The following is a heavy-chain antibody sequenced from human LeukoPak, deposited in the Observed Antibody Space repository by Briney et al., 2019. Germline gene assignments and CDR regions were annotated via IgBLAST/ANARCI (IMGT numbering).Heavy chain of an antibody. V-gene: IGHV1-2*02. CDR1: GYKFTGYD. J-gene: IGHJ4*02. CDR3: ATFEYTSSSLNY. CDR2: INPNSGGT. D-gene: IGHD6-6*01. Sequence: ASVKVSCKASGYKFTGYDMYWVRQAPGQGLEWIGWINPNSGGTNYAQKFQGRVTMTRDTSISTAYMELSRLRSDDTAVYYCATFEYTSSSLNYWGQGTLVTVSS.